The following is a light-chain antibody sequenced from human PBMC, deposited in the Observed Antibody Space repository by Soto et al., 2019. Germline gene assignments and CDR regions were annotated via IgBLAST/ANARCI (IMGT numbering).Light chain of an antibody. Sequence: DLQMTQSPSSLSASVGDRVTITCRASQSISSYLNWYQQKPGKAPKLLIYAASSLQSGVPSRFSGSGSGTDFTLTISSLQPEDFATYYCQQSYSTHTFGGGTKVEIK. CDR3: QQSYSTHT. J-gene: IGKJ4*01. CDR2: AAS. V-gene: IGKV1-39*01. CDR1: QSISSY.